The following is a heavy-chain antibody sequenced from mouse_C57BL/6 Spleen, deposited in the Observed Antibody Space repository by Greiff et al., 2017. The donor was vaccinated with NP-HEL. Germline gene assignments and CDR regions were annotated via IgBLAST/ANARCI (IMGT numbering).Heavy chain of an antibody. J-gene: IGHJ1*03. CDR2: IYPGDGDT. CDR1: GYAFSSYW. CDR3: ARRVAPGGYFDV. D-gene: IGHD1-1*02. Sequence: QVQLKQSGAELVKPGASVKISCKASGYAFSSYWMNWVKQRPGKGLEWIGQIYPGDGDTNYNGKFKGKATLTADKSSSTAYMQLSSLTSEDSAVYFCARRVAPGGYFDVWGTGTTVTVSS. V-gene: IGHV1-80*01.